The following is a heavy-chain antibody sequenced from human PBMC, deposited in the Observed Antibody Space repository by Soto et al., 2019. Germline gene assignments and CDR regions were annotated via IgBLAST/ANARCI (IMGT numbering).Heavy chain of an antibody. Sequence: SSETLSLTCTVSGGSISSSSYYWGWIRQPPGKGLEWIGSIYYSGSTYYNPSLKSRVTISVDTSKNQFSLKLSSVTAADTAVYYCASYSSSREGYFDYWGQGTLVTVSS. CDR3: ASYSSSREGYFDY. V-gene: IGHV4-39*01. J-gene: IGHJ4*02. CDR1: GGSISSSSYY. D-gene: IGHD6-6*01. CDR2: IYYSGST.